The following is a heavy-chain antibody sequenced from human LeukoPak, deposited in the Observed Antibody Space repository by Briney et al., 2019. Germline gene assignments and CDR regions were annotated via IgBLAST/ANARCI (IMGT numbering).Heavy chain of an antibody. CDR1: GVTFSSYW. CDR2: INSDGYSL. Sequence: GGSLRLSCAASGVTFSSYWMHWVRQAPGKGLMWVSRINSDGYSLSYADSVKGRFTISRDNAKNTLYLQMNSLRAEDTAVYYCARLGYASSYYYFDYWGQGTLVTVAS. CDR3: ARLGYASSYYYFDY. V-gene: IGHV3-74*01. D-gene: IGHD2-2*01. J-gene: IGHJ4*02.